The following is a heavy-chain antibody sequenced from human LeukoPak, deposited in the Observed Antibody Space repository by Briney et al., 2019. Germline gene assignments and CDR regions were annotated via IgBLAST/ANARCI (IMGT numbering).Heavy chain of an antibody. J-gene: IGHJ4*02. V-gene: IGHV6-1*01. CDR1: GDSVSSNSAA. Sequence: SQTLSLTCAISGDSVSSNSAAWNWIRQSPSRGLEWLGRTYYGSKWYNDYAVSVKSRITINPDTSKNQFSLQLNSVTPEDTAVYYCARDFPGIAVAGTRPLDYWGQGTLVTVSS. CDR3: ARDFPGIAVAGTRPLDY. CDR2: TYYGSKWYN. D-gene: IGHD6-19*01.